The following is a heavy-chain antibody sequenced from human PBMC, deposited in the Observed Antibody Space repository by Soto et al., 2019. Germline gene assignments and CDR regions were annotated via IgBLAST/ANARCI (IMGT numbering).Heavy chain of an antibody. V-gene: IGHV1-2*02. D-gene: IGHD2-8*02. CDR2: INPDSGAT. Sequence: HEHLVQSGAEVKRPGASLKVSCKASGYSFTGYYIHWVRQAPGQGLEWMGWINPDSGATNYAQNFQGRVTLTSDTSISTASMELPSLTSDDTAVYYCARGDYGTGGYPFPYFDYWGQGTLVIVSS. J-gene: IGHJ4*02. CDR3: ARGDYGTGGYPFPYFDY. CDR1: GYSFTGYY.